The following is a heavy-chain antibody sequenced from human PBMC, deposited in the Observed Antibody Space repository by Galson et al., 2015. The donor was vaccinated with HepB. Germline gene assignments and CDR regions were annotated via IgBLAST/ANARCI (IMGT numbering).Heavy chain of an antibody. CDR3: ARVGDSSPRVGVWYYYYMDV. J-gene: IGHJ6*03. Sequence: LRLSCAASGFTFSDYYMSWIRQAPGKGLEWVSYISSSSSYTNYADSVKGRFTISRDNAKNSLYLQMNSLRAEDTAVYYCARVGDSSPRVGVWYYYYMDVWGKGTTVTVSS. D-gene: IGHD6-13*01. V-gene: IGHV3-11*06. CDR1: GFTFSDYY. CDR2: ISSSSSYT.